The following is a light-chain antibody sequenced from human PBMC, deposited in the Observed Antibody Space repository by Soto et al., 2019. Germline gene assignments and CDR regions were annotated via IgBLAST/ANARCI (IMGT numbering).Light chain of an antibody. Sequence: QPVLTQPPSASGTPGQRVTISCSGSSSNIGSDSVYWYQQLPGTAPKLLIYGNNQRPSGVPDRFSGSKSGTSASLAISGLRSEDEADYYCAAWDDSLSGPVFGGGTKLTVL. CDR1: SSNIGSDS. V-gene: IGLV1-47*02. CDR2: GNN. J-gene: IGLJ3*02. CDR3: AAWDDSLSGPV.